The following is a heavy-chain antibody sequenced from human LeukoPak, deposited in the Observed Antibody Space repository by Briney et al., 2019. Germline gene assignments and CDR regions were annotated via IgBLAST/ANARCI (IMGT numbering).Heavy chain of an antibody. Sequence: PSETLSLTCTVSGGSVSSNSYYWGWVRQPPGKGLEWIGYIYYSGSTNYNPSLKSRVTISVDTSKNQFSLKLSSVTAADTAVYYCARQDRRNWFDPWGQGTLVTVSS. J-gene: IGHJ5*02. CDR3: ARQDRRNWFDP. V-gene: IGHV4-61*05. D-gene: IGHD3-22*01. CDR2: IYYSGST. CDR1: GGSVSSNSYY.